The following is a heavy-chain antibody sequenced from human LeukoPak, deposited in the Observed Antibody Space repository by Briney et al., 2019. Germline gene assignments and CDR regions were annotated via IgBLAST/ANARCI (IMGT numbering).Heavy chain of an antibody. CDR1: GYTFTNYD. Sequence: ASVKVSCKASGYTFTNYDINWVRQATGQGLEWMGWMNPNSGNTGYAQKFQGRVTMTRNTSISTVYMELSSLRSEDTAVYYCARDSDGSGSYDYWGQGTLVTVSS. CDR3: ARDSDGSGSYDY. J-gene: IGHJ4*02. D-gene: IGHD3-10*01. CDR2: MNPNSGNT. V-gene: IGHV1-8*01.